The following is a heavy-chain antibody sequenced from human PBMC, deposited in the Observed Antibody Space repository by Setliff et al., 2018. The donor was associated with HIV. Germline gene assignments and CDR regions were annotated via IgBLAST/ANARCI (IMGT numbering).Heavy chain of an antibody. V-gene: IGHV5-51*01. J-gene: IGHJ6*03. CDR1: GYSFTSYW. D-gene: IGHD6-19*01. CDR2: IYPGDSET. Sequence: GESLKISCKGSGYSFTSYWIGWVRQMPGKGLEWMGIIYPGDSETRYSPSFEGQVTVSVDRSINTAYLQWSSLKASDTAIYYCVRHRSAVAGTRIGYCYYMDVWGKGTTVTVSS. CDR3: VRHRSAVAGTRIGYCYYMDV.